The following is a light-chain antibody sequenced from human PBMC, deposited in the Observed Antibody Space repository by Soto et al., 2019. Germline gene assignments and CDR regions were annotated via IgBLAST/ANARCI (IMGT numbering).Light chain of an antibody. V-gene: IGKV1-39*01. CDR2: GAS. J-gene: IGKJ2*01. Sequence: DIQMTQSPSSLSASVGDRVTITCRASQTISNSLTWYQQKPGKAPQFLIFGASSLPGGVPSRFSGSGSGTDFPLTISSLQPEDFATYFCQQSYSTPYTFGQGTKLDIK. CDR3: QQSYSTPYT. CDR1: QTISNS.